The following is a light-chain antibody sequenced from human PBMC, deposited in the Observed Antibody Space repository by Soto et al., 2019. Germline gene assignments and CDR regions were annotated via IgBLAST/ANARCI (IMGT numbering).Light chain of an antibody. CDR1: SGSIASNY. Sequence: NFLLTQPHSVSESPGKTVIISCTSSSGSIASNYVQWYQQRPGSSPTTVIYEDNQRPSGVPDRFSGSIDSSSNSASLTISGLETEDEADYFCQSYDATNQVCGGGTTLTVL. CDR3: QSYDATNQV. V-gene: IGLV6-57*01. CDR2: EDN. J-gene: IGLJ3*02.